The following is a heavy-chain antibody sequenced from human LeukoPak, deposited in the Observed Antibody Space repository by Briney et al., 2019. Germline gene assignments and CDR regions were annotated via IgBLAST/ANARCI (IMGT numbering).Heavy chain of an antibody. CDR3: ASGGYDSSGYHWFDY. CDR2: ISSSGSYI. D-gene: IGHD3-22*01. CDR1: GFTFSSYS. V-gene: IGHV3-21*01. Sequence: GSLRLSCAASGFTFSSYSMNWVRQAPGKGLEWVSSISSSGSYIYYADSVKGRFTISRDNAKNSLYLQMNSLRAEDAAVYYCASGGYDSSGYHWFDYWGQGTLVTVSS. J-gene: IGHJ4*02.